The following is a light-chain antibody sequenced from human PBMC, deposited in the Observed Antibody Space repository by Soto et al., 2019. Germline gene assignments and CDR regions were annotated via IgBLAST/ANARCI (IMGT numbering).Light chain of an antibody. CDR3: CSYASGSIYV. CDR1: SSDVGAFNY. J-gene: IGLJ1*01. CDR2: EVG. Sequence: QSVLTQPASVSGSPGQSITISCTGTSSDVGAFNYVSWYLQYPGKAPKLMIYEVGNRPSGVSNRFSGSKSGNTASLTISGLQAEDEADYYCCSYASGSIYVFGTGTKVTLL. V-gene: IGLV2-14*01.